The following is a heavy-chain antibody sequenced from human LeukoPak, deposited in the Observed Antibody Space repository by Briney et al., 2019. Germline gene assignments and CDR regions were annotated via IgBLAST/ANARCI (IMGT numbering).Heavy chain of an antibody. Sequence: SVRVSCKASGGTFSSYAISWVRQAPGQGLEWMGGIIPIFGTANYAQKFQGRVTITTDESTSTAYMELSSLRSEDTAVYYCARDLFLRSRGLAAGFDYWGQGTLVTVSS. J-gene: IGHJ4*02. CDR2: IIPIFGTA. CDR3: ARDLFLRSRGLAAGFDY. D-gene: IGHD6-13*01. CDR1: GGTFSSYA. V-gene: IGHV1-69*05.